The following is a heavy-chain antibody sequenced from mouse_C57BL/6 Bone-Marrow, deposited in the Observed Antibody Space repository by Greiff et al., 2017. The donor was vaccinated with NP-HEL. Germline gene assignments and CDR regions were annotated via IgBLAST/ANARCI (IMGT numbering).Heavy chain of an antibody. CDR2: IGPNGGGT. J-gene: IGHJ2*01. CDR1: GYTFTSYL. Sequence: VQLQQPGAELVKPGASVKLSCKASGYTFTSYLMHWVKQRPGRGLEWIGRIGPNGGGTKYNEKFKSKATLTVDKPSSTAYMQLNSLTAEDSAVYNCARYYYGSSSFDYWGQGTTLTVSS. CDR3: ARYYYGSSSFDY. V-gene: IGHV1-72*01. D-gene: IGHD1-1*01.